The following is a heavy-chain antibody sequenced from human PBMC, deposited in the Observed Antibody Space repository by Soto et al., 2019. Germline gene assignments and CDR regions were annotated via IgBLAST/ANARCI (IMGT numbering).Heavy chain of an antibody. J-gene: IGHJ4*02. V-gene: IGHV4-31*03. CDR2: IYFSGST. CDR3: ARGGYYYDSSDYSEVYYFDY. CDR1: GGSIGSGGYY. Sequence: TLSLPCTVSGGSIGSGGYYGSWIRQHPGKGLEWIGYIYFSGSTYYNPSLKSRVTISIDTSKNQFSLRLSSVTAADTAMYYCARGGYYYDSSDYSEVYYFDYWGQGPLVTVSS. D-gene: IGHD3-22*01.